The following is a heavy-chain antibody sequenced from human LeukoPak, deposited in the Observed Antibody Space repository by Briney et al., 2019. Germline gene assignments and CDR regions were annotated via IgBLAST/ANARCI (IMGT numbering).Heavy chain of an antibody. CDR1: GFTFSSYS. CDR3: ARDVLRYFDWLSDRGPFDY. J-gene: IGHJ4*02. D-gene: IGHD3-9*01. CDR2: ISSSSSYI. Sequence: GGSLRLSCAASGFTFSSYSKNWVRQAPGKGLEWVSSISSSSSYIYYADSVKGRFTISRDNAKNSLYLQMNSLRAEDTAVYYCARDVLRYFDWLSDRGPFDYWGQGTLVTVSS. V-gene: IGHV3-21*01.